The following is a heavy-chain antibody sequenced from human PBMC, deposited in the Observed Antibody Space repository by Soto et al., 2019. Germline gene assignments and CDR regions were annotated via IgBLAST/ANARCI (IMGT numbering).Heavy chain of an antibody. Sequence: QVQLVESGGGVVQPGRSLRLSCAASGFTFSSYAMHWVCQAPGKGLEWVAVISYDGSNKYYADSVKGRFTISRDNSKNTLYLQMNSLRAEDTAVYYCARDEAKDFDWLFPIHYWGQGTLVTVSS. V-gene: IGHV3-30-3*01. CDR2: ISYDGSNK. D-gene: IGHD3-9*01. CDR3: ARDEAKDFDWLFPIHY. CDR1: GFTFSSYA. J-gene: IGHJ4*02.